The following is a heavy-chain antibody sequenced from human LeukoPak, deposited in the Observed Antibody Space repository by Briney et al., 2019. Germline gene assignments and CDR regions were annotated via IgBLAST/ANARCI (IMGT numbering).Heavy chain of an antibody. D-gene: IGHD3-10*01. CDR1: GYTFTNFD. V-gene: IGHV1-8*01. CDR2: MNPVSGNA. CDR3: ARAPMGRGALY. J-gene: IGHJ4*02. Sequence: EASVKVSCKASGYTFTNFDINWVRQAPGQGLEWMGWMNPVSGNARSAQKFQGRVTLTRDTSMSTAYMEVTSLRSDDTAFYYCARAPMGRGALYWGQGTLVTVNS.